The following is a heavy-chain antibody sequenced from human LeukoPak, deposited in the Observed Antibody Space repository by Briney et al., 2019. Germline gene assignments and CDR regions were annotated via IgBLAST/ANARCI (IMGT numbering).Heavy chain of an antibody. CDR1: GFTFDDYT. J-gene: IGHJ4*02. V-gene: IGHV3-23*01. CDR3: AKALILGYCSSTSCYEVDY. Sequence: GGSLRLSCAASGFTFDDYTMHWVRQAPGKGLEWVSAISGSGGSTYYADSVKGRFTISRDNSKNTLYLQMNSLRAEDTAVYYCAKALILGYCSSTSCYEVDYWGQGTLVTVSS. CDR2: ISGSGGST. D-gene: IGHD2-2*01.